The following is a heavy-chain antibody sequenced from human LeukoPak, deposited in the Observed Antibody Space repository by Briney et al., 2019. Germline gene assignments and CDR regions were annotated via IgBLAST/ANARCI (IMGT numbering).Heavy chain of an antibody. CDR1: GGSISSYY. V-gene: IGHV4-59*01. J-gene: IGHJ3*02. Sequence: SGTLSLTCTVSGGSISSYYWSWIRQPPGKGLEWIGYIYYSGSTNYNPSLKSRVTISVDTSKNQFSLKLSSVTAADTAVYYCARLYSYGPGGAFDIWGQGTMVTVSS. CDR3: ARLYSYGPGGAFDI. D-gene: IGHD5-18*01. CDR2: IYYSGST.